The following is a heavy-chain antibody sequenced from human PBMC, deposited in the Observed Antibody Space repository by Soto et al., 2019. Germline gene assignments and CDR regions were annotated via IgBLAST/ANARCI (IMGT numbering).Heavy chain of an antibody. CDR2: ISSRSSTI. Sequence: QVQLVESWGGVVKPGGSLRLSCAASGFTFSDYYMSWIRQAPGKGLEWVSYISSRSSTIFYADSVKGRFTISRDNVKNSLYLQMISLRAEDTAVYYCASGTNGAFFVYWGQGILVTVSS. CDR1: GFTFSDYY. J-gene: IGHJ4*02. V-gene: IGHV3-11*01. D-gene: IGHD2-8*01. CDR3: ASGTNGAFFVY.